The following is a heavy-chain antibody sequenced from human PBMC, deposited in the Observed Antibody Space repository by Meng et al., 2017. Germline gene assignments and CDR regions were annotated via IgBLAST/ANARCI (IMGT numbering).Heavy chain of an antibody. V-gene: IGHV1-2*06. J-gene: IGHJ4*02. Sequence: ASVKVSCKASGYTFIDDYVHWVRQAPGQGLEWMGRIIPSRSDSNSAQKFQGRVTLTWDTSISTAYMELSSLRSDDTAIYYCARDGGNYDFDYWGQGTLVTVSS. CDR1: GYTFIDDY. CDR3: ARDGGNYDFDY. CDR2: IIPSRSDS. D-gene: IGHD1-7*01.